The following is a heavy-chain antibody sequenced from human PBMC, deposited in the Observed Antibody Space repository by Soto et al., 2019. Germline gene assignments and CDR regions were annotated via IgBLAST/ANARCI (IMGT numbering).Heavy chain of an antibody. CDR3: VRERGISSSWYLGYFDY. Sequence: QVQLQESGPGLVKPSQTLSLTCTVSGGSVNTEDYYWTWIRQHPGKGLEWIGSISYAGSTYFTPSLLSRLTMSVDTSNNQFSLMLTSVTAADTAVYYCVRERGISSSWYLGYFDYWGPGTLVTVSS. CDR2: ISYAGST. D-gene: IGHD6-13*01. CDR1: GGSVNTEDYY. J-gene: IGHJ4*02. V-gene: IGHV4-31*03.